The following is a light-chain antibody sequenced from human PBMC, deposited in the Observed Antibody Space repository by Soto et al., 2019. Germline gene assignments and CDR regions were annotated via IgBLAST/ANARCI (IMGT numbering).Light chain of an antibody. CDR2: RAS. Sequence: EIVMTQSPATLSVSPGERATLSCRASQSISSDLAWYQQKPGQAPRLLIYRASTRATGVPARFCGSGSGTGFTLTISSLQPEDYVVDYYQQHNNWPPGTFGQGTKVEI. J-gene: IGKJ1*01. V-gene: IGKV3-15*01. CDR1: QSISSD. CDR3: QQHNNWPPGT.